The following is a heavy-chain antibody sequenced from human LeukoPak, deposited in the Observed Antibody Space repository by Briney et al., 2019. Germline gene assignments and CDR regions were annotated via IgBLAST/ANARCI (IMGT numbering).Heavy chain of an antibody. CDR1: GFTFDDYA. J-gene: IGHJ5*02. D-gene: IGHD3-22*01. CDR2: ISSSGSTI. CDR3: ARDETYYYDSSGYDP. Sequence: AGGSLRLSCAASGFTFDDYAMHWVRQAPGKGLEWVSYISSSGSTIYYADSVKGRFTISRDNAKNSLYLQMNSLRAEDTAVYYCARDETYYYDSSGYDPWGQGTLVTVSS. V-gene: IGHV3-11*01.